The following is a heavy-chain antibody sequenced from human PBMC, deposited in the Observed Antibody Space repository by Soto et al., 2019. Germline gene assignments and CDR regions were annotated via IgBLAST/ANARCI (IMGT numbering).Heavy chain of an antibody. CDR1: GYTFTSYA. V-gene: IGHV1-3*01. CDR2: INAGNGNT. J-gene: IGHJ4*02. D-gene: IGHD5-18*01. Sequence: QVQLVQSGAEVKKPGASVKVSCKASGYTFTSYAMHWVRQAPGQRLEWMGWINAGNGNTKYSQKFQGRVTITRDTSASTAYMELSSLRSEDTAVYYCARDLKLPDTAMATGDYWGQGTLVTVSS. CDR3: ARDLKLPDTAMATGDY.